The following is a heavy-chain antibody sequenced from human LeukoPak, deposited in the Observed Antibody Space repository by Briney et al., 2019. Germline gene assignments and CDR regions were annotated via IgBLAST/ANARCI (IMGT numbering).Heavy chain of an antibody. Sequence: GGSLRLSCAASGFTFSSYVMNWVRQAPGKGLEWVSSISGSGGSTYYADSVKGRFTISRDNSKNTLYLQMNSLRAEDTAVYYCAKGALTGTLLFDYWGQGTLVTVSS. V-gene: IGHV3-23*01. CDR3: AKGALTGTLLFDY. J-gene: IGHJ4*02. D-gene: IGHD3-9*01. CDR2: ISGSGGST. CDR1: GFTFSSYV.